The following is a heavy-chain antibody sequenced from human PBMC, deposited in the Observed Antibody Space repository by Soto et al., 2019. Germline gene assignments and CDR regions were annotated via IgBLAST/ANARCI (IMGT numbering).Heavy chain of an antibody. D-gene: IGHD6-13*01. CDR2: INPNSGGT. CDR3: ARALGIAAAGTFDY. CDR1: GYTFTGYY. V-gene: IGHV1-2*04. Sequence: QVQLVQSGAEVKKPGASVKVSCKASGYTFTGYYMHWVRQAPGQGLEWMGWINPNSGGTNYAQKFQGWVTMTRDTSISTADMELSRLRSDDTAVYYCARALGIAAAGTFDYWGQGTLVTVSS. J-gene: IGHJ4*02.